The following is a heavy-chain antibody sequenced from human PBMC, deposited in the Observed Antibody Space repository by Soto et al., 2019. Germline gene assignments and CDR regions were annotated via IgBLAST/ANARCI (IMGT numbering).Heavy chain of an antibody. V-gene: IGHV1-2*02. CDR2: INPNSGGT. D-gene: IGHD3-3*01. J-gene: IGHJ4*02. Sequence: ASVKVSCKASGYTFTGYYMHWVRQAPGQGLEWMGWINPNSGGTNYAQKFQGRVTITRDTSISTAYMDLSSLTSDDTAVYYCACMWGHNVWSGCCYDYWGQGTLVTVSS. CDR1: GYTFTGYY. CDR3: ACMWGHNVWSGCCYDY.